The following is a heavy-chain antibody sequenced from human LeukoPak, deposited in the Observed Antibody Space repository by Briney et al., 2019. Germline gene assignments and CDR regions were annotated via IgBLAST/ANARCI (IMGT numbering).Heavy chain of an antibody. V-gene: IGHV3-48*01. CDR3: ARVALRPIDYSNPEFDP. CDR2: ITSDSSTM. CDR1: GFTFSSYS. D-gene: IGHD4-11*01. Sequence: PGGSLRLSCAASGFTFSSYSMNWVRQTPGQGLEWVSYITSDSSTMFYADSVKGRFTASRDNAENSMYLQMNSLRAEDTAVYYCARVALRPIDYSNPEFDPWGQGTLVTVPS. J-gene: IGHJ5*02.